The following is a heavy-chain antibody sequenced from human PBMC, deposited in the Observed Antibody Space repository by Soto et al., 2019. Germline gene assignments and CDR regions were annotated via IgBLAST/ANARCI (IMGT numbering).Heavy chain of an antibody. Sequence: GESLKISCKFPGYILTGYWIAWVRQKPGKGPEWMGIIFPGDSDTTYSPSFQGQVTMTADKSITTAYLHWSSLRASDTAMYYCARQIYDSDTGPNFQYYFDSWGQGTPVTVSS. J-gene: IGHJ4*02. CDR3: ARQIYDSDTGPNFQYYFDS. CDR1: GYILTGYW. V-gene: IGHV5-51*01. D-gene: IGHD3-22*01. CDR2: IFPGDSDT.